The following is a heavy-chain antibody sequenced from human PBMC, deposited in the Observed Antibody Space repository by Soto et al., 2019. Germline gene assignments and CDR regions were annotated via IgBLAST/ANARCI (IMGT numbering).Heavy chain of an antibody. CDR1: GYTFTSHD. V-gene: IGHV1-8*01. CDR2: INPYSGNT. D-gene: IGHD6-6*01. Sequence: ASVKVSCKASGYTFTSHDIHWLRQASGQGLEWMGSINPYSGNTAFAPKFQDRIAMTRDTSITTAYMELNSLSSGDTAVYFCSSLSSMDVWGQGTTVTVSS. CDR3: SSLSSMDV. J-gene: IGHJ6*02.